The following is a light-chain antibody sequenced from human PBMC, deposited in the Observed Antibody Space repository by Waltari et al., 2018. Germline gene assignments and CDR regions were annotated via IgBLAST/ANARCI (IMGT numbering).Light chain of an antibody. Sequence: DIQMTQSPSSLSASVGDTVTITCRARQGISSYLHWFQQKPGKAPKLLIYAASSLESGVPSRFSGSGSGTEFTLTISSLQPEDFAAYYCLQHNSYPLTFGGGTKVEIK. CDR3: LQHNSYPLT. V-gene: IGKV1-17*01. CDR1: QGISSY. J-gene: IGKJ4*01. CDR2: AAS.